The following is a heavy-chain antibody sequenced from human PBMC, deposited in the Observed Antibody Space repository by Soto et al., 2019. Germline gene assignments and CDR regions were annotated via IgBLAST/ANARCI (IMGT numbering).Heavy chain of an antibody. V-gene: IGHV3-13*01. CDR1: GFTFSSYD. CDR3: ARDTDGSGRGAFDI. Sequence: GGSLRLSCAASGFTFSSYDMHWVRQATGKGLEWVSAIGTAGDTYYPGSVKGRFTISRENAKNSLYLQMNSLRAEDTAVYYCARDTDGSGRGAFDIWGQGTMVTVSS. J-gene: IGHJ3*02. D-gene: IGHD3-10*01. CDR2: IGTAGDT.